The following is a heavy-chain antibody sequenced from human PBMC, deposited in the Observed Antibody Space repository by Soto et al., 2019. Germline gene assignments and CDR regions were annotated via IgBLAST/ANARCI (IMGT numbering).Heavy chain of an antibody. J-gene: IGHJ6*02. V-gene: IGHV3-30-3*01. CDR2: ISYDGSNK. CDR3: AGARSGYYLRPYYYYGMDV. CDR1: GFTFSSYA. Sequence: PGGSLRLSCAASGFTFSSYAMHWVRQAPGKGLEWVAVISYDGSNKYYADSVKGRFTISRDNSKNTLYLQMNSLRAEDTAVYYCAGARSGYYLRPYYYYGMDVWGQGTTVTVSS. D-gene: IGHD3-3*01.